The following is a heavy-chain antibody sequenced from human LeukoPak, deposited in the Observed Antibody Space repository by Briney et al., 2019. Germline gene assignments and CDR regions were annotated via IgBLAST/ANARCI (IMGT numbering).Heavy chain of an antibody. CDR2: ISAYNGNT. J-gene: IGHJ4*02. Sequence: ASVKVSCKASGYTFTSCAISWVRQAPGQGLEWMGWISAYNGNTNYAQKLQGRVTMTTDTSKSTAYMELRSLRSDDTAVYYCARVENIMVVAATNDYWGQGTLVTVSS. CDR1: GYTFTSCA. V-gene: IGHV1-18*01. CDR3: ARVENIMVVAATNDY. D-gene: IGHD2-15*01.